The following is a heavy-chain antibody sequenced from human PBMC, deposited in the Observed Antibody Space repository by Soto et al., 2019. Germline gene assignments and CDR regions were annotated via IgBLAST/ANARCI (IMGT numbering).Heavy chain of an antibody. Sequence: LSLTLIFSVGSVSSHYWSWIRQHAGKGLEWIGRIYTSGSTNYNPSFKSRVTMSVETYKSQFSLNLNSVTAADTAVYYCARGTGTVNCESWGKGNMVTVSP. CDR1: VGSVSSHY. D-gene: IGHD1-1*01. CDR3: ARGTGTVNCES. V-gene: IGHV4-4*07. CDR2: IYTSGST. J-gene: IGHJ4*02.